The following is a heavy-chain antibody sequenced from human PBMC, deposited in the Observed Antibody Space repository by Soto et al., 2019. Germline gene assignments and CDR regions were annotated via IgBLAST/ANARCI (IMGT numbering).Heavy chain of an antibody. CDR2: ISGSGGST. CDR1: GFTFSSYA. CDR3: AKDPAARPYSWFDP. Sequence: EVQLLESGGGLVQPGGSLRLSCAASGFTFSSYAMSWVRQAPGKGLEWVSAISGSGGSTYYADSVKGGVTISRDNSKNKLYLQMNSLRAEDTAVYYCAKDPAARPYSWFDPWGQGTLVTVSS. D-gene: IGHD6-6*01. J-gene: IGHJ5*02. V-gene: IGHV3-23*01.